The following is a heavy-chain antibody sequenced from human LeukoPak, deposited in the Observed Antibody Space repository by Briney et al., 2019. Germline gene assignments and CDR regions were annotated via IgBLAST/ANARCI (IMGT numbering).Heavy chain of an antibody. Sequence: GGSLRLSCAASGFSVSTYEMNWVRQAPGKGLECVSYISSSGTTISYADSVEGRFTISRDNAKNSLYLEMNSLRVEDTAVYYCARGRPEFFGSGTYLNDWGQGTLVTVSS. V-gene: IGHV3-48*03. D-gene: IGHD3-10*01. J-gene: IGHJ4*02. CDR3: ARGRPEFFGSGTYLND. CDR2: ISSSGTTI. CDR1: GFSVSTYE.